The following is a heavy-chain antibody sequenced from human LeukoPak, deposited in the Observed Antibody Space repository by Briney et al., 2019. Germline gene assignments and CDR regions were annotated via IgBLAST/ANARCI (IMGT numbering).Heavy chain of an antibody. V-gene: IGHV1-24*01. J-gene: IGHJ4*02. Sequence: ASVTVSCKVSGYTLTELSMHWVRQAPGKGLEWMGGFDPEDGETIYAQKFQGRVTMTEDTSTDTAYMELSSLRSEDTAVYYCATLTYYYYDSSGYSHDYWGQGTLVTVSS. CDR2: FDPEDGET. CDR3: ATLTYYYYDSSGYSHDY. CDR1: GYTLTELS. D-gene: IGHD3-22*01.